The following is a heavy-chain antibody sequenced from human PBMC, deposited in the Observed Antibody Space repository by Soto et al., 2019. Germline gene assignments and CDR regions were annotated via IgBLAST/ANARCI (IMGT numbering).Heavy chain of an antibody. CDR3: AHRILRTVFGLVTTTAIYFDF. Sequence: QITLNESGPTVVKPAETLTLTCTFSGFSLTTSGVGVGWIRQSPGKSPEWLALIYWDDDKSYSASLKSSLTINKDTSTNQVVLTMASVDPADTATYYCAHRILRTVFGLVTTTAIYFDFWGKGTPVVVSS. CDR1: GFSLTTSGVG. CDR2: IYWDDDK. J-gene: IGHJ4*02. V-gene: IGHV2-5*02. D-gene: IGHD3-3*01.